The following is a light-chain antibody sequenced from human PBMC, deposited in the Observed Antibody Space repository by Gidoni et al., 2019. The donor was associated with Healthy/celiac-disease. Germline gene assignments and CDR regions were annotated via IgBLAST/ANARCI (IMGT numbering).Light chain of an antibody. CDR2: DAS. CDR1: KSVSSY. J-gene: IGKJ2*01. Sequence: IVLTQSPATLPLSPGERATLSCRASKSVSSYLAWYQQKPGQAPRLLIYDASNRATGIPARFSGSGSGTDFTLTISSLEPEDFAVYYCQQRSNWLYTFGQGTKLEIK. CDR3: QQRSNWLYT. V-gene: IGKV3-11*01.